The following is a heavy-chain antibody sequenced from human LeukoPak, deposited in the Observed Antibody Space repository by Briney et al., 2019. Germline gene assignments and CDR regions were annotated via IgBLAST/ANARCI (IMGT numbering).Heavy chain of an antibody. CDR1: GFSFSKYW. CDR2: IKEDGTYT. D-gene: IGHD3-9*01. Sequence: GGSLRLSCAASGFSFSKYWMHWVRQTPGEGLVWVARIKEDGTYTSYAASVKGRLTISRDNARNTVFLQMNSLRAEDTAVYYCARDFDMGITPGDDFDFWGQGTLVTVSS. J-gene: IGHJ4*02. V-gene: IGHV3-74*01. CDR3: ARDFDMGITPGDDFDF.